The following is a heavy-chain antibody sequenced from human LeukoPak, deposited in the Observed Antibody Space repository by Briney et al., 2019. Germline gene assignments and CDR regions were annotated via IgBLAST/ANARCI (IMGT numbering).Heavy chain of an antibody. Sequence: GSLRLSCAASGLTFRNYAMTWVRQAPGKGLEWVSSITGGGIGTSYADSVKGRFTVYRDNSKNTLYLQMNSLRAGDTAVYYCAKDPSGDYVGAFDSWGQGTSVTVSS. CDR2: ITGGGIGT. V-gene: IGHV3-23*01. CDR1: GLTFRNYA. J-gene: IGHJ3*01. D-gene: IGHD4-17*01. CDR3: AKDPSGDYVGAFDS.